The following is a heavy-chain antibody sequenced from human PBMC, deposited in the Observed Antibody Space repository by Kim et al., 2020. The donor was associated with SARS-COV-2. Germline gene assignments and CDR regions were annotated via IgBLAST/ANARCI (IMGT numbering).Heavy chain of an antibody. V-gene: IGHV1-69*11. CDR3: VSDTTNNPPHYSYDLDI. Sequence: SVKVSCKASGGSFSSSALGWVRQAPGLGLEWMGRIIPMTGSGEYAQKFRDRLTITADESTKTAYMELSSLRSEDTAIYYCVSDTTNNPPHYSYDLDIWGQGTSVTVSS. CDR2: IIPMTGSG. D-gene: IGHD5-18*01. CDR1: GGSFSSSA. J-gene: IGHJ6*02.